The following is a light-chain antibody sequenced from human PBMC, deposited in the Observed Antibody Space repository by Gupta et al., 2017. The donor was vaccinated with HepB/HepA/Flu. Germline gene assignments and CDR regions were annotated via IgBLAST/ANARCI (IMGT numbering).Light chain of an antibody. J-gene: IGKJ1*01. CDR1: QGIRND. CDR2: GAS. Sequence: AIQITQSPSPLPASVGDRIPITCWARQGIRNDIGWYQQKPGKAPKLLIYGASTVESGVPSRFSGRVSGPEFIVTISSRQPEDFATYSCRQKDNCPTTFGQGTKVEIK. V-gene: IGKV1-6*01. CDR3: RQKDNCPTT.